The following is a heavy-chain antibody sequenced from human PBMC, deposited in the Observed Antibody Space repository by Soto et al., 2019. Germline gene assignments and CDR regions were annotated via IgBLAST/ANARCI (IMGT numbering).Heavy chain of an antibody. CDR1: GFTFTSSA. D-gene: IGHD3-22*01. V-gene: IGHV1-58*01. CDR3: AADRIRPYYDSSGYYPDAFDI. J-gene: IGHJ3*02. CDR2: IVVGSGNT. Sequence: SVKASCKASGFTFTSSAVQWLRQARGQRLEWIGWIVVGSGNTNYAQKLQERVTITRDMSTSTAYMELSSLRSEDTAVYYCAADRIRPYYDSSGYYPDAFDIWGQGTMVTVSS.